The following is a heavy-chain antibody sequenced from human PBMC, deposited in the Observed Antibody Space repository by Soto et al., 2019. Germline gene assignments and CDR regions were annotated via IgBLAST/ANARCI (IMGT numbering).Heavy chain of an antibody. J-gene: IGHJ3*02. CDR1: GGSISSYY. CDR2: IYYSGST. CDR3: ARALILTGYYIHDAFDI. D-gene: IGHD3-9*01. Sequence: SETLSLTCTVSGGSISSYYWSWIRQPPGKGLEWIGYIYYSGSTNYNPSLKSRVTISLETSKSQFSLRLSSVTAADTAVYYCARALILTGYYIHDAFDIWGQGTMVTVSS. V-gene: IGHV4-59*08.